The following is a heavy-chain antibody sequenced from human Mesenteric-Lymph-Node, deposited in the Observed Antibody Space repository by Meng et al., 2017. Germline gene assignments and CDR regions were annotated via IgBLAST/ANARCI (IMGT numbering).Heavy chain of an antibody. Sequence: GESLKISCAASGFTFSTYWMHWVRQVPGKGLVWVSRVNSDGKTTWYADSVEGRFTTSRDNAKDTLYLQMNSLRAEDTAVYYCTNDRLNHWGQGTLVTVSS. CDR1: GFTFSTYW. V-gene: IGHV3-74*01. J-gene: IGHJ1*01. D-gene: IGHD1-1*01. CDR3: TNDRLNH. CDR2: VNSDGKTT.